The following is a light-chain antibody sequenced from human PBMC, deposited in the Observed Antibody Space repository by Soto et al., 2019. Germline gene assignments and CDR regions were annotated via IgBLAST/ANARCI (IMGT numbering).Light chain of an antibody. J-gene: IGKJ2*01. V-gene: IGKV1-39*01. CDR2: GVS. Sequence: DIQMTQSPSSLSASVGDRVTITCRASQSVSTYLNWYFQKSGGAPKLLIHGVSTLENGTPSRVSGSGLATDFSLTINTLQPEDFAVYYCQQTYRVPYTFGQGTKVE. CDR3: QQTYRVPYT. CDR1: QSVSTY.